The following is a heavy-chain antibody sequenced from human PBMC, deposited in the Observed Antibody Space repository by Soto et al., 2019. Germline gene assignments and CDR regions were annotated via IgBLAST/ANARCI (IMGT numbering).Heavy chain of an antibody. V-gene: IGHV1-69*01. D-gene: IGHD5-12*01. CDR3: ARAEVATTYFDF. CDR2: IIPAFGSP. Sequence: QVQLVQSGAEVKKPGSSVNVSCKASGGTFSTYSIDWVRQAPGQGLEWMGGIIPAFGSPNYAQRFQGRVTITADEYTSTAYMELSSLSSDDTAVYYCARAEVATTYFDFWGHGTLVTVYS. CDR1: GGTFSTYS. J-gene: IGHJ4*01.